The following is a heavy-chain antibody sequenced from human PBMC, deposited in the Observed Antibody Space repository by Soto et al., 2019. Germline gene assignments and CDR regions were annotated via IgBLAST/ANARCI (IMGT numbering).Heavy chain of an antibody. D-gene: IGHD3-10*01. CDR3: AKPITAGGSNS. Sequence: EARILESGGGLAQPGGSLKISCTASAFSFNIYAMSWVRQAPGKGLEWVSGISASATQTYCAESVKGRFAISRDNSKSTLYLQLDSLTPEDTARYYCAKPITAGGSNSWGPGTLVAVSS. J-gene: IGHJ5*02. CDR1: AFSFNIYA. V-gene: IGHV3-23*01. CDR2: ISASATQT.